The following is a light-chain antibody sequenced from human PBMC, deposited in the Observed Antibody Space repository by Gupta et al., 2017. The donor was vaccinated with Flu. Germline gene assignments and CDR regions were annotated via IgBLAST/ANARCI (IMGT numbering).Light chain of an antibody. CDR3: QQYGRSPWT. CDR2: GAS. CDR1: QFVSSTN. V-gene: IGKV3-20*01. J-gene: IGKJ1*01. Sequence: EIVLTQSPATLSLSPWERAALSCRASQFVSSTNLAWYQQKPGQPPRLLIYGASSRATGTPDRFGGSGSGTDFTLSISRLEPEDFAVYYCQQYGRSPWTFGQGTKVDI.